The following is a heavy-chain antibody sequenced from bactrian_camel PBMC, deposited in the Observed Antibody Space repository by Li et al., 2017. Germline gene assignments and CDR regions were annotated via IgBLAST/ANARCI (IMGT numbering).Heavy chain of an antibody. CDR2: IYTSDGIA. J-gene: IGHJ4*01. Sequence: HVQLVESGGGLVQPGGSLRLSCTATSFRANCMGWFRQAPGKEREGVAYIYTSDGIARYSDSVKGRFTISRGNDTNTVHLQMDNLQSEDTAIYYCAGDLFSLEPTPSPLPPQPVPPPTVCVGLSCCTANYWGQGTQVTVS. D-gene: IGHD5*01. CDR1: SFRANC. CDR3: AGDLFSLEPTPSPLPPQPVPPPTVCVGLSCCTANY. V-gene: IGHV3S53*01.